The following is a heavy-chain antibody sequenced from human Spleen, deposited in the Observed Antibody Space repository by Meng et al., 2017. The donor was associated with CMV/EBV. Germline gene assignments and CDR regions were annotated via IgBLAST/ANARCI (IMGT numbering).Heavy chain of an antibody. Sequence: SCQASGYTFTSYYMHWVRQAPGQGLEWMGVISPNGGTTAYAQKFQGRVTMTGDTSTSTIYMELNSLRSEDTAVYFCAAKIDITYFDFWGQGTLVTVSS. D-gene: IGHD1-14*01. J-gene: IGHJ4*02. V-gene: IGHV1-46*01. CDR3: AAKIDITYFDF. CDR1: GYTFTSYY. CDR2: ISPNGGTT.